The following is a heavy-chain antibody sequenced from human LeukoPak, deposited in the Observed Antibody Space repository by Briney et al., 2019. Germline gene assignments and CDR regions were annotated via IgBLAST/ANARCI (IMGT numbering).Heavy chain of an antibody. D-gene: IGHD5-12*01. Sequence: PGGSLRLSCAASGFIFSNYVMTWVRQAPGKGLQWVSGIDTKGTRTYYADSVKGRFSISRDNSKNTLFLQMNSLRAEDTAVYYCVKEVVATIPPLWGQGTLVTVSS. V-gene: IGHV3-23*01. CDR3: VKEVVATIPPL. J-gene: IGHJ4*02. CDR2: IDTKGTRT. CDR1: GFIFSNYV.